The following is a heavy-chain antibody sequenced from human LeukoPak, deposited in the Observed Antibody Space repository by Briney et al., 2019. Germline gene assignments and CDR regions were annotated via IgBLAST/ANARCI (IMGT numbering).Heavy chain of an antibody. CDR1: GGSISSGDYY. D-gene: IGHD6-13*01. Sequence: SETLSLTCTVSGGSISSGDYYWSWIRQPPGKGLEWIGYIYYSGGTYYNPSLKSRVTISVDTSKNQFSLKLSSVTAADTAVYYCARKRRPGIAAGWGQGTLVTVSS. CDR3: ARKRRPGIAAG. V-gene: IGHV4-30-4*01. CDR2: IYYSGGT. J-gene: IGHJ4*02.